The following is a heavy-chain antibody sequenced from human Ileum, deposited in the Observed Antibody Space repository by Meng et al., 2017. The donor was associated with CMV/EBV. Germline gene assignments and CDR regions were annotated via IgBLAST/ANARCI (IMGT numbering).Heavy chain of an antibody. CDR2: INPVSGDT. V-gene: IGHV1-2*02. CDR3: ARGANYASYRVDY. J-gene: IGHJ4*02. D-gene: IGHD3-16*01. CDR1: GYAFTNYY. Sequence: VQPVQSGAKLATSGASVTVSCKTSGYAFTNYYIPWVRRAPGQGLEWMGWINPVSGDTNYAQNFQDTVTLTRDTSINTAYMELRGLRLDDTAVYFCARGANYASYRVDYWGQGTLVTVSS.